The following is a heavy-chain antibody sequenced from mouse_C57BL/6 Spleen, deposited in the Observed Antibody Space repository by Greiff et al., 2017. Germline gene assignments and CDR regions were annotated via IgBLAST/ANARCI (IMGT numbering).Heavy chain of an antibody. Sequence: EVKLLESGGGLVQPGGSMKLSCVASGFTFSNYWMNWVRQSPEKGLEWVAQIRLKSDNYATHYAESVKGRFTISRDDSKSSVYLQMNNLRAEDTGIYYCTLYYYGTDYWGQGTTLTVSS. CDR1: GFTFSNYW. J-gene: IGHJ2*01. CDR2: IRLKSDNYAT. CDR3: TLYYYGTDY. D-gene: IGHD1-1*01. V-gene: IGHV6-3*01.